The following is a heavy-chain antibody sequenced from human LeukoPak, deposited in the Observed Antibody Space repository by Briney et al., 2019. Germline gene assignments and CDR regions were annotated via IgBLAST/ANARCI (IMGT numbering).Heavy chain of an antibody. V-gene: IGHV3-74*01. CDR2: INSDGSST. J-gene: IGHJ4*02. CDR1: GFTFSSYW. CDR3: ARVSPGELLYDY. D-gene: IGHD3-10*01. Sequence: GGSLRLSCAASGFTFSSYWMHWVRQAPGKGLVWVSRINSDGSSTSYADSVKGRFTISRDNAKNTLYLQMNSLRAEDTAVYYCARVSPGELLYDYWGQGTLVTVSS.